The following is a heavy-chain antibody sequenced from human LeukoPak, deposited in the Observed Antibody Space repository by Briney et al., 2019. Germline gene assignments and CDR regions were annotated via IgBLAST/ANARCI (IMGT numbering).Heavy chain of an antibody. Sequence: GGSLKLSCAASGFTFTNAWMNWVRQAPGKGLEWVGRIKSKTDGGTTDYAAPVKGRFTISRDDSKNTLYLQMSSLKTEDTAVYYCTPTSRIAAAGYPSYWGQGTLVTVSS. CDR2: IKSKTDGGTT. D-gene: IGHD6-13*01. V-gene: IGHV3-15*01. J-gene: IGHJ4*02. CDR3: TPTSRIAAAGYPSY. CDR1: GFTFTNAW.